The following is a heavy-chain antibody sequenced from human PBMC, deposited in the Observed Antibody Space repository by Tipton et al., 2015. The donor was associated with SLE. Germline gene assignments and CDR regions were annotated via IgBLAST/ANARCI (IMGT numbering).Heavy chain of an antibody. CDR1: GGSFSGYY. V-gene: IGHV4-34*01. CDR3: AGGVGATSFDY. CDR2: INHSGST. Sequence: TLSLTCAVYGGSFSGYYWSWIRQPPGKGLEWIGEINHSGSTNYNPSLKSRVTISVDTSKNQFSLKLSSVTAADTAVYYCAGGVGATSFDYWGQGTLLTVSS. D-gene: IGHD1-26*01. J-gene: IGHJ4*02.